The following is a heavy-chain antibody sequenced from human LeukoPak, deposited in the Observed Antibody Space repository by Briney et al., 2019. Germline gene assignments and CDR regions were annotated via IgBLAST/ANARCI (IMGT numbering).Heavy chain of an antibody. V-gene: IGHV1-2*02. D-gene: IGHD3-16*01. Sequence: GASVKVSCKASGYTFTGYYMHWVRQAPGQGLEWMGWINPNSGGTNYAQKFQGRVTMTRDTSISTAYMELSRLRSDDTAVYYCARDDPGWGDDAFDIWGQGTMVTVSS. CDR2: INPNSGGT. CDR1: GYTFTGYY. CDR3: ARDDPGWGDDAFDI. J-gene: IGHJ3*02.